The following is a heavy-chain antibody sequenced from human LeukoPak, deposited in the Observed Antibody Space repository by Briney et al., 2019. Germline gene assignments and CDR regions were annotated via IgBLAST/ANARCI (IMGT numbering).Heavy chain of an antibody. CDR3: AKDGAWLRFDD. D-gene: IGHD5-12*01. Sequence: GGTLRLSCAASGLTFSSYDMTWVRQAPGKGLEWVSEINDGGGSTFYADSVKGRFTISRDNSKNTLYLQMNSLRADDTAIYYCAKDGAWLRFDDWGQGILVTVSS. J-gene: IGHJ4*02. CDR2: INDGGGST. V-gene: IGHV3-23*01. CDR1: GLTFSSYD.